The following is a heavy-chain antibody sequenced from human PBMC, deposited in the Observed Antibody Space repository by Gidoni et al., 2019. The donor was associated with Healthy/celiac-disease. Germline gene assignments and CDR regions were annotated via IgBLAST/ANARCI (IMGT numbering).Heavy chain of an antibody. V-gene: IGHV3-23*01. J-gene: IGHJ4*02. D-gene: IGHD2-15*01. CDR1: GFTFSNYA. CDR3: AKDRLPGQFVVVVAATPHY. CDR2: ISGSGGSK. Sequence: EVQLLESGDGLVHPGGSLRLSCAASGFTFSNYAMSWVRQPPGKGLEWVAAISGSGGSKYYVDSVKGRFTISCDNSKNTLYLPMNSLRAEDTAVYYCAKDRLPGQFVVVVAATPHYWGQGTLVTVSS.